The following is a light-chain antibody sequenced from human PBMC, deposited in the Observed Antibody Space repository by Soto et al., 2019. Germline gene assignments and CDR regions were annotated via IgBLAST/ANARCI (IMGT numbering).Light chain of an antibody. CDR1: QSVSNNY. V-gene: IGKV3-20*01. Sequence: DIVLTQSSDTLSLSPGETATLYCRASQSVSNNYLAWYQQKPGQAPRLLIYGASNRATGIPDRFSGSGSGTDFTLTISRLEPEDFAVYYCQQYGSSGTFGQGTKVDI. J-gene: IGKJ1*01. CDR2: GAS. CDR3: QQYGSSGT.